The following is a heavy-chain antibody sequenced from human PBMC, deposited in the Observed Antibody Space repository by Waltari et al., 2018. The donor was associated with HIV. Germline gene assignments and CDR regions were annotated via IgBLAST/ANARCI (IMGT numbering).Heavy chain of an antibody. V-gene: IGHV4-59*08. D-gene: IGHD5-12*01. CDR3: ARQYSGYEYYDNVRAYFDY. CDR1: GGSISSYY. CDR2: IYYSGST. Sequence: QVQLQESGPGLVKPSETLSLTCTVSGGSISSYYWSWIRQPPGTGLEWIGYIYYSGSTNYNPSLKSRVTISVDTSKNQFSLKLSSVTAADTAVYYCARQYSGYEYYDNVRAYFDYWGQGTLVTVSS. J-gene: IGHJ4*02.